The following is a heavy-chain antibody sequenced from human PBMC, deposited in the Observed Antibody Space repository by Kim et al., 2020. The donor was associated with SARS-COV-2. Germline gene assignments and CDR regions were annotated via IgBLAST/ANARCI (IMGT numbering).Heavy chain of an antibody. D-gene: IGHD3-16*02. J-gene: IGHJ5*02. V-gene: IGHV3-33*01. Sequence: YADSVKGRFTISRDNSKNTLYLQMNSLRAEDTAVYYCARDSPRSYNWFDPWGQGTLVTVSS. CDR3: ARDSPRSYNWFDP.